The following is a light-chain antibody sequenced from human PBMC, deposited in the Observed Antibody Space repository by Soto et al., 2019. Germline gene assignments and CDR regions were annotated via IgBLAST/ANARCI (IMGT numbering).Light chain of an antibody. CDR2: GAS. CDR1: QTISSS. CDR3: QQYNNWPGVT. J-gene: IGKJ5*01. V-gene: IGKV3-15*01. Sequence: ETVMTQSPATLSVSPGERATLSRRASQTISSSHLAWYQQKPGQTPRLLIYGASTRATGIPARFSGSGSGTEFTLTISSLQSEDFAVYYCQQYNNWPGVTFGQGTRLEIK.